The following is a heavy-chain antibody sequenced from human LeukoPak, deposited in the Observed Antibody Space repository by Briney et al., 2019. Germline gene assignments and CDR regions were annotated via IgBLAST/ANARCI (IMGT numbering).Heavy chain of an antibody. J-gene: IGHJ5*02. CDR3: AKVGAGGSSSWYPRYDGWFDT. Sequence: PGGSLRLSCAASGFTFSSYAMSCVRQAPGKGLEWVSAISGSGGSTYYADSVKGRFTISRDNSKNTPYLQMNSLRAEDTAVYYCAKVGAGGSSSWYPRYDGWFDTWGQGTLVTVSS. CDR1: GFTFSSYA. CDR2: ISGSGGST. D-gene: IGHD6-13*01. V-gene: IGHV3-23*01.